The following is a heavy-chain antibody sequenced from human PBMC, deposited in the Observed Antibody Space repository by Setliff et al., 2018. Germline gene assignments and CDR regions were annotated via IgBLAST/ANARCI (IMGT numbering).Heavy chain of an antibody. CDR2: INHSGST. V-gene: IGHV4-34*01. Sequence: PSETLSLTCAVYGGSFGGYYWSWIRQPPGKGLEWIGEINHSGSTNYNPSLKSRVTISVDTSKNQFSLKLSSVTAADTAVYYCARGLFYYYYYYMDVWGKGTTVTVSS. J-gene: IGHJ6*03. CDR1: GGSFGGYY. CDR3: ARGLFYYYYYYMDV.